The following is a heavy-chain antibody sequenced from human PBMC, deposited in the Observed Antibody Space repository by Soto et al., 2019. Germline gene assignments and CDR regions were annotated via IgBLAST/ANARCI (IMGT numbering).Heavy chain of an antibody. V-gene: IGHV1-18*01. CDR3: AGGGAIRRGYYYYYMDV. CDR2: ISAYNGNT. J-gene: IGHJ6*03. D-gene: IGHD3-10*01. Sequence: ASVKVSCKASGYTFTSYGISWVRQAPGQGLEWMGWISAYNGNTNYAQKLQGRVTMTTDTSTSTAYMERRSLRSDDTAVYYGAGGGAIRRGYYYYYMDVWGKGTTVTVSS. CDR1: GYTFTSYG.